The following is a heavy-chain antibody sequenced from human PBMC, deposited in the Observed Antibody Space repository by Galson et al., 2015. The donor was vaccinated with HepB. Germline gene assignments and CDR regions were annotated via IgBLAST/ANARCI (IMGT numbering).Heavy chain of an antibody. D-gene: IGHD6-19*01. J-gene: IGHJ6*02. CDR3: ARHVEEAVAGDYYYGMDV. CDR2: IYYSGST. V-gene: IGHV4-39*01. Sequence: LSLTCTVSGGSISSSSYYWGWIRQPPGKGLEWIGSIYYSGSTYYNPSLKSRVTISVDTSKNQFSLRLSSVTAADTAVYYCARHVEEAVAGDYYYGMDVWGQGTTVTVSS. CDR1: GGSISSSSYY.